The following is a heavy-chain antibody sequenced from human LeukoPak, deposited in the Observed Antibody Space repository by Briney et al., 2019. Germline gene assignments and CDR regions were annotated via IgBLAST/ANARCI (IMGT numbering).Heavy chain of an antibody. V-gene: IGHV4-59*06. CDR1: GDSMRPYY. CDR3: ASSPAESDYFDY. CDR2: IYYSGST. J-gene: IGHJ4*02. Sequence: SETLSLTCTVSGDSMRPYYWSWIRQPPGKGLEWIGYIYYSGSTYYNPSLKSRVTISVDTSKNQFSLKLSSVTAADTAVYYCASSPAESDYFDYWGQGTLVTVSS. D-gene: IGHD6-25*01.